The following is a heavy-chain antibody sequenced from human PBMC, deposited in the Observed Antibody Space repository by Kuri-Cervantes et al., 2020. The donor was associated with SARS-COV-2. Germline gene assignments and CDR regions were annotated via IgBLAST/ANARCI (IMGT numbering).Heavy chain of an antibody. CDR1: GGSISSSSYY. Sequence: GSLRLSCTVSGGSISSSSYYWGWIRQPPGKGLEWIGSIYHSGSTYYNPSLKSRVTISVDTSKNQFSLKLSSVTAADTAVYYCARVESISSGYGMDVWGQGTTVTVSS. V-gene: IGHV4-39*07. J-gene: IGHJ6*02. CDR3: ARVESISSGYGMDV. CDR2: IYHSGST. D-gene: IGHD3-3*02.